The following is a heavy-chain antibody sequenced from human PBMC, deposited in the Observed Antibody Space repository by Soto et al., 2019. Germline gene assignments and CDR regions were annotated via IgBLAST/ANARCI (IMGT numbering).Heavy chain of an antibody. Sequence: SENLSHTCTVSAGSISRSSYYWGWIRQPPGKGLEWIGSIYYSGSTYYNPSLKSRVTISVDTSKNQFSLKLSSVTAADTAVYYCARLVQLLQGRWFDPWGQGTLVT. CDR1: AGSISRSSYY. J-gene: IGHJ5*02. CDR2: IYYSGST. V-gene: IGHV4-39*01. CDR3: ARLVQLLQGRWFDP. D-gene: IGHD2-15*01.